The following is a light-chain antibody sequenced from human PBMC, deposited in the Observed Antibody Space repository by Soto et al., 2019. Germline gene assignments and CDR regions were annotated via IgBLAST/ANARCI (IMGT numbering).Light chain of an antibody. Sequence: EIVLTQSPCTLSWSAGERATLSWRASQRVSSGYLAWYQQKPGQAPRLVIYGASNRATDIPDRFSGRGSGTDFTLTISRLEPQDFAVYYCQQYNNWPPYTFGQGTRLEIK. CDR1: QRVSSGY. CDR2: GAS. CDR3: QQYNNWPPYT. J-gene: IGKJ5*01. V-gene: IGKV3-20*01.